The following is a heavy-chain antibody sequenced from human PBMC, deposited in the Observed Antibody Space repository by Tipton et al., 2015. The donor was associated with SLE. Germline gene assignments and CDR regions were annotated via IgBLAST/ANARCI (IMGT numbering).Heavy chain of an antibody. CDR3: AKEKQWLVDFDY. CDR1: GFTFSSYA. V-gene: IGHV3-30-3*01. D-gene: IGHD6-19*01. Sequence: SLRLSCAASGFTFSSYAMHWVRQAPGKGLEWVAVISYDGSNKYYADSVKGRFTISRDNSKNTLYLQMNSLRAEDTAVYYCAKEKQWLVDFDYWGQGTLVTVSS. J-gene: IGHJ4*02. CDR2: ISYDGSNK.